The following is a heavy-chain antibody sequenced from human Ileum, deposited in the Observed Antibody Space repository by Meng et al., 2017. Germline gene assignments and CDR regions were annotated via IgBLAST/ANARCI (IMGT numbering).Heavy chain of an antibody. J-gene: IGHJ5*02. CDR2: IFDTGPP. V-gene: IGHV4-30-4*01. Sequence: QVQLQESGPGLLKSSQTLSLTCTVSGGSISIGDYYWSWVRQPPGKGLEWIGYIFDTGPPSYSPPLRSRLSISMDTSKNQFSLRLTSVSAADTAVYYCAESLDGNRFDPWGQGTLVTVSS. CDR3: AESLDGNRFDP. D-gene: IGHD1-26*01. CDR1: GGSISIGDYY.